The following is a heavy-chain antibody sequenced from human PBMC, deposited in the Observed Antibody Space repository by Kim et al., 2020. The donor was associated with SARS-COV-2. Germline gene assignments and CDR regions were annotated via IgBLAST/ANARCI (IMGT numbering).Heavy chain of an antibody. D-gene: IGHD6-13*01. CDR1: GFSFSSYA. CDR3: AKGETSSWYNLGN. Sequence: GGSLRLSCAASGFSFSSYAMSWVRQAPGKGLEWVSVIYSGAGSTYYADSVKGRFTISRDNSKNMLYLQMNSLRAEDTAIYYCAKGETSSWYNLGNWGQGTLVTVSS. CDR2: IYSGAGST. J-gene: IGHJ4*02. V-gene: IGHV3-23*03.